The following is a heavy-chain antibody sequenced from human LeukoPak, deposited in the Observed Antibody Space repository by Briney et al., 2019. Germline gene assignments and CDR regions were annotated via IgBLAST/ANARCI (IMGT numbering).Heavy chain of an antibody. Sequence: PGGSLRLSCAASRFTFSTYAMSWVRLAPGKGLEWVSGISGSGGSAYYADSVKGRFTISRDNSKNTLYLQMNSLRAEDTAVYYCAKPNTAMVSSPDYWGQGTLVTVSS. D-gene: IGHD5-18*01. CDR1: RFTFSTYA. CDR2: ISGSGGSA. V-gene: IGHV3-23*01. CDR3: AKPNTAMVSSPDY. J-gene: IGHJ4*02.